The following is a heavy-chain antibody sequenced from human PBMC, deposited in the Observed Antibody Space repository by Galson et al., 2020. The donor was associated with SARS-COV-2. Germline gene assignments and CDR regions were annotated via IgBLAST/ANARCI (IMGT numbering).Heavy chain of an antibody. Sequence: SLKISCAASGFTFDDYAMHWVRQAPGKGLEWVSGISWNSGSIGYADSVKGRFTISRDNAKNSLYLQMNSLRAEDTALYYCAKVGGGYDRGRFDLWGRSTLVTGTS. CDR2: ISWNSGSI. V-gene: IGHV3-9*01. D-gene: IGHD3-22*01. CDR1: GFTFDDYA. CDR3: AKVGGGYDRGRFDL. J-gene: IGHJ2*01.